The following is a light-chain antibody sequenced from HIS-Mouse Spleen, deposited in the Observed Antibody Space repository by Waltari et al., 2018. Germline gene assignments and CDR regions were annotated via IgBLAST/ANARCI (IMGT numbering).Light chain of an antibody. Sequence: SYVLTQPPSVSVAPGKTARITCGGNNIGSKSVHWYQQKPGQAPVLVVYDDSDRPSGIPDGFYGSNAGNTATLTSSRVEAGDEADYYCQVWDSSSDHVVFGGGTKLTVL. CDR1: NIGSKS. CDR3: QVWDSSSDHVV. CDR2: DDS. V-gene: IGLV3-21*03. J-gene: IGLJ2*01.